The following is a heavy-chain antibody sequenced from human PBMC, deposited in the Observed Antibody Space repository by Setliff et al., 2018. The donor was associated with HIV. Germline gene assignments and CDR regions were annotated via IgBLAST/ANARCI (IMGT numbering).Heavy chain of an antibody. V-gene: IGHV4-34*01. CDR1: GGSFSDYS. CDR2: INHSGST. CDR3: AKAPETSYSTGWYYFDY. D-gene: IGHD6-19*01. J-gene: IGHJ4*01. Sequence: PSETLSLTCAVYGGSFSDYSWNWVRQPPGKGLEWIGEINHSGSTNYNPSLKSRVTISADTSKKQFSLNVTSVTADDTAVYYCAKAPETSYSTGWYYFDYWGHGTLVTVSS.